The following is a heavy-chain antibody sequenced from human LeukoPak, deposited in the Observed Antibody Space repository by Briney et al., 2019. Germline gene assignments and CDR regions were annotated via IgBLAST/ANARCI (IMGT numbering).Heavy chain of an antibody. Sequence: PGGSLRLSCAASGFTFHDYAMHWVRQAPGKGPEWVSGISWHSGSIGYADSVKGRFTISRDNAKNSLYLQMNSLRAEDTALYYCAKDTWDSSGYLSLWGQGTLVTVSS. J-gene: IGHJ4*02. CDR2: ISWHSGSI. CDR3: AKDTWDSSGYLSL. D-gene: IGHD3-22*01. CDR1: GFTFHDYA. V-gene: IGHV3-9*01.